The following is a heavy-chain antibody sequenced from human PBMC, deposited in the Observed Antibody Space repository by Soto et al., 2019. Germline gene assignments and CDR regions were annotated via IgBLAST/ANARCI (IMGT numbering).Heavy chain of an antibody. J-gene: IGHJ6*02. Sequence: EVQLVESGGGLVQPGGSLRLSCAASGFTFSSYWMSWVRQAPGKGLEWVANIKQDGSEKYYVDSVKGRFTISRDNAKNALHRQMNSMRAEHTAVDYCAGVRGYRYGYTPYYYFGMDVWDQGTTVTVSS. V-gene: IGHV3-7*03. D-gene: IGHD5-18*01. CDR2: IKQDGSEK. CDR1: GFTFSSYW. CDR3: AGVRGYRYGYTPYYYFGMDV.